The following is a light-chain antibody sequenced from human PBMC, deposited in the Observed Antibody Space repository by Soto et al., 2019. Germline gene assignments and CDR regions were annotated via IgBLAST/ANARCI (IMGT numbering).Light chain of an antibody. CDR2: ADN. CDR3: QVWNITTDHYV. Sequence: SYELTQPPSVSVAPGQTARITCGGNNIGSTGVHWYQQRPGQAPVLVVYADNDRPSGIPERFSGSNSENTATLTITRVEAGDEADYYCQVWNITTDHYVFGTGTKVTVL. J-gene: IGLJ1*01. V-gene: IGLV3-21*02. CDR1: NIGSTG.